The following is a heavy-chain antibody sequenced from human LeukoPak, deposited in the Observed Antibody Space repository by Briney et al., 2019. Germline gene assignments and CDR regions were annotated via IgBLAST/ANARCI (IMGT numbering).Heavy chain of an antibody. CDR1: GYTFTSYD. J-gene: IGHJ4*02. D-gene: IGHD6-13*01. CDR2: MNPNSGNT. V-gene: IGHV1-8*01. CDR3: ASRIAAAGTNDY. Sequence: ASVKVSCKASGYTFTSYDINWVRQATGQGPEWMGWMNPNSGNTGYAQKFQGRVTMTRNTSISTAYMELSSLRSEDTAVYYCASRIAAAGTNDYWGQGTLVTVSS.